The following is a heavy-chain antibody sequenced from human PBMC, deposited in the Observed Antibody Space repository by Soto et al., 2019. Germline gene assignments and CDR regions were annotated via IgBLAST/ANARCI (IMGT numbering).Heavy chain of an antibody. CDR2: IYYSGST. CDR1: GGSMRSYY. J-gene: IGHJ4*02. V-gene: IGHV4-59*01. CDR3: ARVEQQLVVGYFDY. Sequence: PSETLSLTCTVSGGSMRSYYWSWIRQPPGKGLEWIGYIYYSGSTNYNPSLKSRVTMSVDTSRNQFSLNLSSVTAADTAVYYCARVEQQLVVGYFDYWGQGTLVTVSS. D-gene: IGHD6-13*01.